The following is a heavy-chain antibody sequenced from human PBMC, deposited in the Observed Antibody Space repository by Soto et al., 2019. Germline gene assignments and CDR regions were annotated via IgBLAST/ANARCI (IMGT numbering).Heavy chain of an antibody. Sequence: SVKVSCKASGGTFGSQGIAWVRRAPGQGLEWMGGFIAMLGTPTYAKKVQGRATISADESLTSSYLELRSLRSEDTGVYFCARGAMANFDYWGQGTVVTVSS. D-gene: IGHD5-18*01. CDR3: ARGAMANFDY. CDR2: FIAMLGTP. CDR1: GGTFGSQG. J-gene: IGHJ4*02. V-gene: IGHV1-69*13.